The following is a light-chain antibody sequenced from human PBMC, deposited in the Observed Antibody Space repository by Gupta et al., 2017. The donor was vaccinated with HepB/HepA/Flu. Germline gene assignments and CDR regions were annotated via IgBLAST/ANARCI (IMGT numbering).Light chain of an antibody. CDR1: QSVSSY. CDR2: DAS. J-gene: IGKJ1*01. V-gene: IGKV3-11*01. CDR3: QQRSNWPRT. Sequence: EIVLTQSPATLSLSPVERATLSCRASQSVSSYLAWYQQKPGQAPRLLIYDASNRATGIPARFSGSGSGTEFTLTISSLEPEDFAVYYCQQRSNWPRTLGQGTKEEIK.